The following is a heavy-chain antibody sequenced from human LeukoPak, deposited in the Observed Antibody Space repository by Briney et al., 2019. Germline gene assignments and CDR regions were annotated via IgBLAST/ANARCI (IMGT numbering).Heavy chain of an antibody. CDR2: IIPIFGTA. Sequence: ASVKVSCKASGGTFSSYAISWVRQAPGQGLEWMGGIIPIFGTANYAQKFQGRVTITADESTSTAYMELSSLRSEDTAVYYCARGGNSYYDFWSGYTDGDYRGQGTLVTVSS. CDR1: GGTFSSYA. V-gene: IGHV1-69*13. CDR3: ARGGNSYYDFWSGYTDGDY. D-gene: IGHD3-3*01. J-gene: IGHJ4*02.